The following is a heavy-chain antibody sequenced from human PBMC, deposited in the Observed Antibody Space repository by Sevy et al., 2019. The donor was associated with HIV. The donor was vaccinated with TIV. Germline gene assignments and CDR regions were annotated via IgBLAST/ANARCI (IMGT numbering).Heavy chain of an antibody. CDR3: ARDDGNYYFHY. D-gene: IGHD1-7*01. V-gene: IGHV3-7*01. CDR1: GFTFSKYW. CDR2: IKQDAGQK. J-gene: IGHJ4*02. Sequence: GGSLRLSCAASGFTFSKYWMGWVRQAPGKGLEWVANIKQDAGQKYYVDSVKRRFTISRDNAKNSLYLQMNSLRAEDTAVYFCARDDGNYYFHYWGQGTLVTVSS.